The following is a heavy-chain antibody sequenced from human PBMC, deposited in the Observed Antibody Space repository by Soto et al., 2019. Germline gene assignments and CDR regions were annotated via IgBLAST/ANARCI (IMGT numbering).Heavy chain of an antibody. J-gene: IGHJ6*02. CDR1: GGSISGYY. Sequence: PSETLSLTCTVSGGSISGYYWSWIRQPPGKGLEWIGYMYNTGSTVYNPSFKSRVTISVDTSKNQFSLKLKSVTAADTAVYYCARDLWGYCGTDCYPLDVWGQGTTVTVS. V-gene: IGHV4-59*01. D-gene: IGHD2-21*02. CDR3: ARDLWGYCGTDCYPLDV. CDR2: MYNTGST.